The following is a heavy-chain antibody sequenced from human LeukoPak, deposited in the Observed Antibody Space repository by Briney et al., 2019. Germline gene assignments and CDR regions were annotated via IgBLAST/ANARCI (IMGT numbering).Heavy chain of an antibody. CDR3: ARPSSGWGNWYFDL. V-gene: IGHV4-59*08. Sequence: PSETLSLTCTVSGGFISSYYWSWIRQPPGKGLEWIGYIYYSGSTNYNPSLKSRVPISVDTSKNQFSLKLSSVTAADTAVYYCARPSSGWGNWYFDLWGRGTLVTVSS. CDR2: IYYSGST. D-gene: IGHD6-19*01. CDR1: GGFISSYY. J-gene: IGHJ2*01.